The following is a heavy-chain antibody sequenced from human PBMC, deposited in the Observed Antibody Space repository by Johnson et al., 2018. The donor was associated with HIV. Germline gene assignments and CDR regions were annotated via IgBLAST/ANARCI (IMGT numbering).Heavy chain of an antibody. Sequence: QMQLVESGGGVVQPGRSLRLSCAASGFTFSSYAMHWVRQAPGKGLAWVAVISYDGSNKYYADSVKGRFTISSDNSKNTVYLQMNSLRVEDTAVYYCARDQAGRGDAFDIWGKGTMVTVSS. CDR1: GFTFSSYA. V-gene: IGHV3-30*14. J-gene: IGHJ3*02. CDR2: ISYDGSNK. CDR3: ARDQAGRGDAFDI. D-gene: IGHD6-13*01.